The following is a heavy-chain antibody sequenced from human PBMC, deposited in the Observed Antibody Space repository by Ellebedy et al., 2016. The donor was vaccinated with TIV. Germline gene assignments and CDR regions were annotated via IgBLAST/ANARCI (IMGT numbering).Heavy chain of an antibody. D-gene: IGHD6-6*01. CDR2: ISGSGGST. J-gene: IGHJ4*02. CDR3: AKAREQLDSAGAGY. Sequence: GESLKISCAASGFTFSSYAMSWVRQAPGKGLEWVSAISGSGGSTYYADSVKGRFTISRDNSKNTLYLQMNSLRAEDTAVYYCAKAREQLDSAGAGYWGQGTLVTVSS. CDR1: GFTFSSYA. V-gene: IGHV3-23*01.